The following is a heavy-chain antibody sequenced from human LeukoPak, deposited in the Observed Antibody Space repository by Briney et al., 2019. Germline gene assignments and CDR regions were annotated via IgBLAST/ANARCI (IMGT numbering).Heavy chain of an antibody. J-gene: IGHJ3*02. CDR3: AKIRAYVFDI. CDR2: IKQDGSEK. CDR1: GFTLSSNW. V-gene: IGHV3-7*02. Sequence: GGSLRLSCAASGFTLSSNWMSWVRQAPGRGLEWVAHIKQDGSEKYYVDSVKGRFTISRDNAKNSLYLQMNSLRAEDTAVYYCAKIRAYVFDIWGQGTMVTVSS.